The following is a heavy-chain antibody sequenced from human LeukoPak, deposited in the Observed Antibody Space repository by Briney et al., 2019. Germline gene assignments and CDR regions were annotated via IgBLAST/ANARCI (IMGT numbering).Heavy chain of an antibody. CDR2: ISGSGGST. J-gene: IGHJ4*02. D-gene: IGHD3-10*01. Sequence: PGGSLRLSCAASGFTFSSYAMSWVRQAPGKGLEWVSAISGSGGSTYYADSVKGRFTISRDNSKNTLYLQMNSLRAEDTAVYYCAVGITMVRGVDDYWGQGTLVTVSS. CDR3: AVGITMVRGVDDY. CDR1: GFTFSSYA. V-gene: IGHV3-23*01.